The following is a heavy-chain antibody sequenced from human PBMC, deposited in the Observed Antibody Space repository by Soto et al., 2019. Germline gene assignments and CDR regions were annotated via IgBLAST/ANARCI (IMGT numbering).Heavy chain of an antibody. CDR1: GGSISSGGYS. CDR3: VREGKGYDSSGHVTD. V-gene: IGHV4-30-2*01. Sequence: QLQLQESGSGLVKPSQTLSLTCAVSGGSISSGGYSWSWIRQPPGKGLEWIGYIYHSGSTYYNPSLKSRVTISVDRSKNQFSLKLSSVTAADTAVYYCVREGKGYDSSGHVTDWGQGTLVTVSS. CDR2: IYHSGST. J-gene: IGHJ4*02. D-gene: IGHD3-22*01.